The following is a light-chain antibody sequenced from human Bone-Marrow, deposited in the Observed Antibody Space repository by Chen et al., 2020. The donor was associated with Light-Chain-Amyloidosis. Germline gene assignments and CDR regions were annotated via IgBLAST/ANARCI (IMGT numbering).Light chain of an antibody. CDR3: RSYTITNTLV. Sequence: QSALTQPASVSGSPGQSITISCTGTSSDVGGDNHVSWYQQHPDKAPKLMIYAVTNRPSWVPDRCSGSKSDNTASLTISGLQTEDEADYFCRSYTITNTLVFGGGTRVTVL. V-gene: IGLV2-14*01. CDR1: SSDVGGDNH. J-gene: IGLJ1*01. CDR2: AVT.